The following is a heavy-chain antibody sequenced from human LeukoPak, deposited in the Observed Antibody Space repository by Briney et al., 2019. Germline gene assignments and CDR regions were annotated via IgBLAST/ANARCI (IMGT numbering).Heavy chain of an antibody. CDR1: GLTFSSHG. J-gene: IGHJ6*03. D-gene: IGHD3-10*01. CDR3: AKEGLLWFGELIYYYYMDV. CDR2: ISRSGGTT. V-gene: IGHV3-23*01. Sequence: GGSLRLSCATSGLTFSSHGMSWVRQAPGKGLEWVSVISRSGGTTYYADSVKGRFTISRDNSKNTLYLQMNSLRAEDTAVYYCAKEGLLWFGELIYYYYMDVWGKGTTVTISS.